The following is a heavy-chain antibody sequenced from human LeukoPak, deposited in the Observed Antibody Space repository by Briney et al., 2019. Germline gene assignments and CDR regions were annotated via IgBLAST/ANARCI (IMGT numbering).Heavy chain of an antibody. CDR2: IYPGDSDT. D-gene: IGHD6-13*01. V-gene: IGHV5-51*01. CDR3: ARHVGDSSRWYSD. J-gene: IGHJ4*02. Sequence: GEPLKISCKGSGYSFTNYWIGWVRQMPGKGLEWMGIIYPGDSDTRYSPSFQGQVTISADKSISTAYLQWSSLKASDTAMYYCARHVGDSSRWYSDWGQGTLVTVSS. CDR1: GYSFTNYW.